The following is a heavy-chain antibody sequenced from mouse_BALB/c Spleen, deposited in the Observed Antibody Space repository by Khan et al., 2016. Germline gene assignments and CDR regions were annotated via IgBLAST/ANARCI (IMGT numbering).Heavy chain of an antibody. CDR2: INPDSSTI. D-gene: IGHD1-2*01. V-gene: IGHV4-1*02. CDR3: ARLHYCGYMNY. J-gene: IGHJ2*01. CDR1: GYDFSRYW. Sequence: EVKLLESGGGLVQPGGSLKLSCAASGYDFSRYWMSWVRQAPGKGLEWIGEINPDSSTINYTPSLKDKFIISRDNAKNTLYLQMSKVRSEDTALYYCARLHYCGYMNYWGQGTTLTFSS.